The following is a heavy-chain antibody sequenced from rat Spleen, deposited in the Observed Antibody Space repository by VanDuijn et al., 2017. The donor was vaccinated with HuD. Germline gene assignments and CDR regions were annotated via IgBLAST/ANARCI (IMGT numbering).Heavy chain of an antibody. CDR1: GFTFDNYY. CDR3: ARLAYYSGLMDA. Sequence: EVQLVESDGGLVQPGRSLKLSCAASGFTFDNYYMAWVRQAPTKGLEWVASIITGGGSTYYPDAVKGRFTISRDNAKSTLYLQVESLRSEDTATYYCARLAYYSGLMDAWGQGASVTVSS. CDR2: IITGGGST. J-gene: IGHJ4*01. D-gene: IGHD1-1*01. V-gene: IGHV5-25*01.